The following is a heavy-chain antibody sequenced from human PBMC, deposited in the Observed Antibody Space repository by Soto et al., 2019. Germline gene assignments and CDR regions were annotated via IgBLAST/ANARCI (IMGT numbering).Heavy chain of an antibody. V-gene: IGHV3-23*01. D-gene: IGHD5-12*01. CDR3: AKEILAAAYATTSAFDL. CDR2: VDGSGYDT. CDR1: GLTFSSFA. J-gene: IGHJ4*02. Sequence: ERQLLESGGGLVQPGGSLRLSCVASGLTFSSFAMGWVRQSPGTGLEWVAGVDGSGYDTSFGASVKGRFTISRDNSENTMFLHMTKLRAEDTSRYYCAKEILAAAYATTSAFDLWGPGTVVTVS.